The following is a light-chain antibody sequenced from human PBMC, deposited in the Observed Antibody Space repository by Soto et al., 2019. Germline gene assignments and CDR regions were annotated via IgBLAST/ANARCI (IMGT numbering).Light chain of an antibody. Sequence: QSVLTQPPSASGSPGQSVTISCTGTRNDVGGYNYVSWYQQHPGKAPKVIIYEVYKRPSGVPDRFSGSKSGNTASLTVSALQPEDEADYYCCSYAGGTFFEVFATGTKVTVL. CDR3: CSYAGGTFFEV. CDR1: RNDVGGYNY. J-gene: IGLJ1*01. V-gene: IGLV2-8*01. CDR2: EVY.